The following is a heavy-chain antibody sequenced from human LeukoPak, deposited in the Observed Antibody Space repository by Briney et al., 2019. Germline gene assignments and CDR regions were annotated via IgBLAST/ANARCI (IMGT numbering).Heavy chain of an antibody. J-gene: IGHJ4*02. CDR3: AKDVTGEWELHHFDY. V-gene: IGHV3-21*04. D-gene: IGHD1-26*01. Sequence: SSSSSYIYYADSVKGRFTISRDNAKNSLYLQMNSLRAEDMALYYCAKDVTGEWELHHFDYWGQGTLVTVSS. CDR2: SSSSSYI.